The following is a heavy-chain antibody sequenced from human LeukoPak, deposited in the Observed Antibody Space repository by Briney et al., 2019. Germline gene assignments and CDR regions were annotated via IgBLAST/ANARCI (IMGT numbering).Heavy chain of an antibody. CDR2: IIPIFGTA. Sequence: SVKVSCKASGGTFSSYAISWVRQAPGQGLEWMGRIIPIFGTANYAQKFQGGVTITTDESTSTAYMELSSLRSEDTAVYYCASGPNGGYSRVWGKGTTVTVSS. CDR3: ASGPNGGYSRV. D-gene: IGHD2-21*01. CDR1: GGTFSSYA. V-gene: IGHV1-69*05. J-gene: IGHJ6*04.